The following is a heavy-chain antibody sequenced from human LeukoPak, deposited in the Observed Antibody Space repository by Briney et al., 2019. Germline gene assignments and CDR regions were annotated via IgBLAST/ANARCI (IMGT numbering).Heavy chain of an antibody. CDR3: AKYDFWSGYPLGV. D-gene: IGHD3-3*01. CDR1: GGSISGYY. CDR2: IYYSGST. J-gene: IGHJ6*02. V-gene: IGHV4-59*01. Sequence: PSETLSLTCTVSGGSISGYYWNWIRQPPGKGLEWIGYIYYSGSTNYNPSLKSRVTISVDTSKNQFSLDLSSVIAADTAVDYCAKYDFWSGYPLGVWGQGTTVTVSS.